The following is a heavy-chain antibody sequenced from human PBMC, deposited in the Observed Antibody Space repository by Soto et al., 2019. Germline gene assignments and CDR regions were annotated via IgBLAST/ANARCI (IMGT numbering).Heavy chain of an antibody. CDR1: GFTFSGYG. CDR3: AKDKSEQWVRGLDV. D-gene: IGHD6-19*01. CDR2: ISYDGSNK. Sequence: QVQLVESGGGVVQPGRSLRLSCAASGFTFSGYGMHWVRQAPGTGLEWVAVISYDGSNKYYADSVKGRFTISRDNSKNTLYLQMNSLRTEDTAVYYCAKDKSEQWVRGLDVWVQGTTVTVSS. J-gene: IGHJ6*02. V-gene: IGHV3-30*18.